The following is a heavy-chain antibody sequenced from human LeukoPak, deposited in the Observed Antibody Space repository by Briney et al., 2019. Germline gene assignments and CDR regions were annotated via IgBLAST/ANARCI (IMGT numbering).Heavy chain of an antibody. CDR1: GFTFSSYA. J-gene: IGHJ4*02. D-gene: IGHD3-22*01. CDR3: AGSGYYYGYSDY. CDR2: ISGSGGST. V-gene: IGHV3-23*01. Sequence: GGSLRLSCAASGFTFSSYAMSWVRQAPGKGLEWVSAISGSGGSTYYADSVKGRFTISRDNSKNTLYLQMNRLRAEDTAVYYCAGSGYYYGYSDYWGQGTLVTVSS.